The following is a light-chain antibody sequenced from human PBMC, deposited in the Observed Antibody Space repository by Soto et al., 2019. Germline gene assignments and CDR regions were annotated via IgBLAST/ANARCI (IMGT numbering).Light chain of an antibody. V-gene: IGKV4-1*01. Sequence: VMTQSPDSLALSLGERATINCRSSRSILSNSNNKNYLAWYQQKPGQPPKLLLSWASTREPGVPDRFSGSGSGTDFTLTISSLQAEDVAVYYCQQYFISPVLTLGGGTKVEI. CDR2: WAS. CDR3: QQYFISPVLT. J-gene: IGKJ4*01. CDR1: RSILSNSNNKNY.